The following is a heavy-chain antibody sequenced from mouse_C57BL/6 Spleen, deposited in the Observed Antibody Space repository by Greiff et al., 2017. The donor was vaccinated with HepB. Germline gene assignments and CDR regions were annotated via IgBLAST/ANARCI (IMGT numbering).Heavy chain of an antibody. CDR3: ARHYGSSYEGYFDV. Sequence: EVKLQESGGDLVKPGGSLKLSCAASGFTFSSYGMSWVRQTPDKRLEWVATISSGGSYTYYPDSVKGRFTISRDNAKNTLYLQMSSLKSVDTAMYYCARHYGSSYEGYFDVWGTGTTVTVSS. CDR1: GFTFSSYG. CDR2: ISSGGSYT. D-gene: IGHD1-1*01. V-gene: IGHV5-6*01. J-gene: IGHJ1*03.